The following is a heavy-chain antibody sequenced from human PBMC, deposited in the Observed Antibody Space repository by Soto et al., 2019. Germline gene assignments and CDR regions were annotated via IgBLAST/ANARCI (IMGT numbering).Heavy chain of an antibody. CDR1: GFTVSSNY. J-gene: IGHJ4*02. Sequence: GGSLRLSFAASGFTVSSNYMGWVRQAPGKGLEWVSVIYSGGSTYYADSVKGRFTISRDNSKNTLYLQMNSLRAEDTAVYYCARAGYSYGPYDYWGQGTLVTVSS. D-gene: IGHD5-18*01. CDR2: IYSGGST. V-gene: IGHV3-66*01. CDR3: ARAGYSYGPYDY.